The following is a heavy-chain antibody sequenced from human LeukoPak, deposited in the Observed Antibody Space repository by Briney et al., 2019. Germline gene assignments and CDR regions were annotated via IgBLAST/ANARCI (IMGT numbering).Heavy chain of an antibody. CDR3: ARLLCSGGSCSPDY. V-gene: IGHV4-59*08. Sequence: SETLSLTCTVSGGSISSYYWSWTRQPPGKGLEWIGYIYYSGSTNYNPSLKSRVTISVDTSKNQFSLKLSSVTAADTAVYYCARLLCSGGSCSPDYWGQEPWSPSPQ. D-gene: IGHD2-15*01. CDR2: IYYSGST. CDR1: GGSISSYY. J-gene: IGHJ4*01.